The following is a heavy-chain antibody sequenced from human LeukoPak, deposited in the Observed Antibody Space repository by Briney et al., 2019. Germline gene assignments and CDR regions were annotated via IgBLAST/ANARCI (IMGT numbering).Heavy chain of an antibody. CDR2: IYYSGST. J-gene: IGHJ6*02. D-gene: IGHD6-6*01. CDR1: GGSVSSGSYY. Sequence: SGTLSLTCTVSGGSVSSGSYYWSWIRQPPGKGLEWIGYIYYSGSTNYNPSLKSRVTISVDTSKNQFSLKLSSVTAADTAVYYCARGLVYYGMDVWGQGTTVTVSS. V-gene: IGHV4-61*01. CDR3: ARGLVYYGMDV.